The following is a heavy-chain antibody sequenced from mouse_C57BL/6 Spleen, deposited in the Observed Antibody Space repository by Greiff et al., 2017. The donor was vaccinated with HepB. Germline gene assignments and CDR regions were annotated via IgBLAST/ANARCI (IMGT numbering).Heavy chain of an antibody. J-gene: IGHJ4*01. CDR1: GFTFSDFY. CDR3: ARDALWGMDY. CDR2: SRNKANDYTT. D-gene: IGHD1-1*02. V-gene: IGHV7-1*01. Sequence: EVKLMESGGGLVQSGRSLRLSCATSGFTFSDFYMEWVRQAPGKGLEWIAASRNKANDYTTEYSASVKGRFIVSRDTSQSILYLQMNALRAEDTAIYYCARDALWGMDYWGQGTSVTVSS.